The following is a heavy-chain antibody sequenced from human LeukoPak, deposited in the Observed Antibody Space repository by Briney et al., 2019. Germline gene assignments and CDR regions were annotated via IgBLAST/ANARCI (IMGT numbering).Heavy chain of an antibody. CDR1: GGSISSYY. D-gene: IGHD3-3*01. V-gene: IGHV4-59*01. Sequence: SETLSLTCTVSGGSISSYYWSWIRQPPGKGLEWIGYIYYSGSTNYNPSLKSRVTISVDTSKNQFSLKLSSVTAADTAVYYCARGTLEWFDAFDIWGQGTMVTVSS. J-gene: IGHJ3*02. CDR3: ARGTLEWFDAFDI. CDR2: IYYSGST.